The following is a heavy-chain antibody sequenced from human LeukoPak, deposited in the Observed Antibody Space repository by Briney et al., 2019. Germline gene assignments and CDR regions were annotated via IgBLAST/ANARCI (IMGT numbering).Heavy chain of an antibody. CDR1: GGSFSGYY. CDR3: ARHRCSGGSCYFFYYYYMDV. D-gene: IGHD2-15*01. Sequence: PSETLSLTCAVYGGSFSGYYWSWIRQPPGKGLEWIGEINHSGSTNYNPSLKSRVTISVDTSKNQFSLKLSSVTAADTAVYYCARHRCSGGSCYFFYYYYMDVWGKGTTVTISS. V-gene: IGHV4-34*01. J-gene: IGHJ6*03. CDR2: INHSGST.